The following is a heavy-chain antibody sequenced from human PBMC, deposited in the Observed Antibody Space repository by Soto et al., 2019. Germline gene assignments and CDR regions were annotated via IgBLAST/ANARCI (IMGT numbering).Heavy chain of an antibody. D-gene: IGHD2-2*01. CDR2: IYYSGST. CDR3: ARVGYCSSTPCWPIGYFEY. J-gene: IGHJ4*02. V-gene: IGHV4-39*07. Sequence: PSETLSLTCTVSGGSISSSSYYWGWIRQPPGKGLEWVGSIYYSGSTNYNPSLKSRVTISVDTSENQFSLKLTSVTAADTAVYYCARVGYCSSTPCWPIGYFEYWGQGTLVTVSS. CDR1: GGSISSSSYY.